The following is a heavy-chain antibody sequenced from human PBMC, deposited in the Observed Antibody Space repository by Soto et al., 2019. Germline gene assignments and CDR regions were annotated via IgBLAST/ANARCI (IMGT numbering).Heavy chain of an antibody. CDR2: INERGDAT. V-gene: IGHV3-23*01. CDR1: GFSFSSFA. J-gene: IGHJ4*02. CDR3: ATESAATGIPFFDY. D-gene: IGHD6-13*01. Sequence: EVQLLESGGGLVQPGGSLRLPCAASGFSFSSFAMSWVRQTPGKGLEWVSGINERGDATYYADSVRGRFTISRDNSKSTLFLQMDSLRAEDTAVYYCATESAATGIPFFDYWGQGTLVTVSS.